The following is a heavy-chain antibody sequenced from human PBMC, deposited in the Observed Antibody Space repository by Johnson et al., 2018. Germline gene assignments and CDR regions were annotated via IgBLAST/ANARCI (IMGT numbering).Heavy chain of an antibody. V-gene: IGHV3-48*02. CDR1: GFTFSSYS. CDR2: LSSSTAI. D-gene: IGHD6-19*01. CDR3: AVSVAVNGIDYYYSMDV. J-gene: IGHJ6*02. Sequence: EVQLLETGGGLVQPGGSLRLSCAASGFTFSSYSMNWVRPAPGKGLEWVSYLSSSTAIYYADSVKGRFPIPRDNAKKSLYLQMNSLSDGDTALYYFAVSVAVNGIDYYYSMDVWGQGTTCTVSS.